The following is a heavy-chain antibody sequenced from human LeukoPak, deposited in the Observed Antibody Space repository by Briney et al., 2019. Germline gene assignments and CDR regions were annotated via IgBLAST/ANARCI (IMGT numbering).Heavy chain of an antibody. D-gene: IGHD6-13*01. J-gene: IGHJ5*02. Sequence: PGGSLRLSCAASGFTFSGSAMHWARQASGKGLEWVGRIRSKANSYATAYAASVKGRFTISRDDSKNTAYLQMNSLKTEDTAVYYCTAGLRIAAAGTGGDWFGPWGQGTLVTVSS. CDR1: GFTFSGSA. CDR2: IRSKANSYAT. CDR3: TAGLRIAAAGTGGDWFGP. V-gene: IGHV3-73*01.